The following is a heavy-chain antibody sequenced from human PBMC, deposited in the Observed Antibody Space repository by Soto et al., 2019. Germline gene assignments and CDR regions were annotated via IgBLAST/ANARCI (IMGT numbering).Heavy chain of an antibody. D-gene: IGHD6-13*01. CDR1: GFTFSSYG. CDR3: AKERSKGSSWENDAFDI. Sequence: GGSLRLSCAASGFTFSSYGMHWVRQAPGKGLEWVAVISYDGSNKYYADSVKGRFTMSRDNSKNTLYLQMNSLRAEDTAVYYCAKERSKGSSWENDAFDIWGQGTMVTVSS. V-gene: IGHV3-30*18. CDR2: ISYDGSNK. J-gene: IGHJ3*02.